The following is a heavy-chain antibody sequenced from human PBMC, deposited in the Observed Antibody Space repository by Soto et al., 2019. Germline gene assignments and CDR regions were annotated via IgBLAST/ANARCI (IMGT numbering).Heavy chain of an antibody. J-gene: IGHJ4*02. CDR1: WFNFSNLC. Sequence: GPQRLPCAASWFNFSNLCIPRVRQAPGKGLEWVAVISCDGSNKYYADSVKGRFTISRDNSKNTLYLQMNSLRAEDTAVYYCAKDYEDIVVVVAAGYFDYWGQGTLVTVSS. D-gene: IGHD2-15*01. V-gene: IGHV3-30*18. CDR3: AKDYEDIVVVVAAGYFDY. CDR2: ISCDGSNK.